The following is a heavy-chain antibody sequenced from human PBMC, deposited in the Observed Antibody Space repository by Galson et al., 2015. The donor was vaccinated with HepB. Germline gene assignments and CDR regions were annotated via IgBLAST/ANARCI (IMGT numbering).Heavy chain of an antibody. CDR2: INPNSGGT. Sequence: SVKVSCKASGYTFTGYYMHWGRQASGQGLEWMGWINPNSGGTNYAQKFQGRVTMTRDTSNSTAYMELSRLRSDDTAVYYCARVAQYSSSSIDYWGQGTLVTVSS. CDR1: GYTFTGYY. V-gene: IGHV1-2*02. CDR3: ARVAQYSSSSIDY. J-gene: IGHJ4*02. D-gene: IGHD6-6*01.